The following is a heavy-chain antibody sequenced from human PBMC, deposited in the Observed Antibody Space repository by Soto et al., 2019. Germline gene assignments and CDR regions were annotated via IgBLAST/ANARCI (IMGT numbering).Heavy chain of an antibody. Sequence: GSLRISGEASGCDFTTYGMNWVRQRPGKGLEWVAVIGGGGTETHYADSVKGRSTISRDNSRNTLSLQMTALTAADTAMYYCVKDEHVTSGFYIGLPSKGSYFDSWGPGTLVTVSS. CDR3: VKDEHVTSGFYIGLPSKGSYFDS. V-gene: IGHV3-23*01. D-gene: IGHD6-19*01. J-gene: IGHJ4*02. CDR2: IGGGGTET. CDR1: GCDFTTYG.